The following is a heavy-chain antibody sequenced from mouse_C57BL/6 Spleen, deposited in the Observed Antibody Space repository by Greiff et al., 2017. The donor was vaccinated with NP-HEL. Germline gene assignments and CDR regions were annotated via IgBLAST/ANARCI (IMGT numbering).Heavy chain of an antibody. J-gene: IGHJ2*01. CDR1: GYTFTSYW. D-gene: IGHD3-2*02. Sequence: QVQLQQPGAELVRPGSSVKLSCKASGYTFTSYWMHWVKQRPIQGLEWIGNIDPSDSETHYNQKFKDKATLTVDKSSSTAYMQLSSLTSEDSAVYYCARMTAQATSPFDYWGQGTTLTVSS. CDR3: ARMTAQATSPFDY. V-gene: IGHV1-52*01. CDR2: IDPSDSET.